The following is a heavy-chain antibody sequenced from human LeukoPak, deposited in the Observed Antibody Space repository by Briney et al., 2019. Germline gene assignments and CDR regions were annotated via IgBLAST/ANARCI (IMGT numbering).Heavy chain of an antibody. V-gene: IGHV4-59*08. CDR1: GGSISSYY. J-gene: IGHJ6*02. CDR3: ASSQGGITGTYGYYYGMDV. Sequence: SETLSLTCTVSGGSISSYYWSWIRQPPGKGLEWIGYIYYSGSTNYNPSLTSRVTISVDTSKNQFSLKLSSVTAADTAVYYCASSQGGITGTYGYYYGMDVWGQGTTVTVSS. D-gene: IGHD1-7*01. CDR2: IYYSGST.